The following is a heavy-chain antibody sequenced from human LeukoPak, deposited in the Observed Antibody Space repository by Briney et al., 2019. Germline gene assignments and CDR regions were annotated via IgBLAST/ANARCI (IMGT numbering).Heavy chain of an antibody. CDR1: GYSFTNYW. D-gene: IGHD3-3*01. V-gene: IGHV5-51*01. CDR2: IYPGDSDT. Sequence: GESLKISCKGSGYSFTNYWIGWVRQMPGKGLEWMGIIYPGDSDTRYSPSFRGQVTISADKSIRTAYLQWSSLRASDSAMYYCARHPPKSYDYWSGYYELDYWGQGTLVTVSS. CDR3: ARHPPKSYDYWSGYYELDY. J-gene: IGHJ4*02.